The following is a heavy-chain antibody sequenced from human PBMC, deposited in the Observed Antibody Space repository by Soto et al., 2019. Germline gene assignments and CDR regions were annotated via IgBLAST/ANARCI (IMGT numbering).Heavy chain of an antibody. CDR2: INAGNGNT. CDR3: VRGAPDDPPYSSGWYAFDY. Sequence: QVQLVQSGAEVKKPGASVKVSCKASGYTFTSYAMHWVRQAPGQRLEWMGWINAGNGNTKYSQKFQGRVTITRDTSASTAYMERSSLRSEDTAVYYCVRGAPDDPPYSSGWYAFDYWGQGTLVTVAS. D-gene: IGHD6-19*01. CDR1: GYTFTSYA. J-gene: IGHJ4*02. V-gene: IGHV1-3*01.